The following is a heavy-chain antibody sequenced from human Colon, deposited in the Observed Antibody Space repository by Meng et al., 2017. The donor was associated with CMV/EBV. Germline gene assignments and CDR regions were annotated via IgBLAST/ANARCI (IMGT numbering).Heavy chain of an antibody. J-gene: IGHJ2*01. CDR3: ARHLNIVMVTGNWYFDL. V-gene: IGHV4-39*01. D-gene: IGHD2-21*02. Sequence: QLQLQESGPGLVKPSETLSLTCTVSGVPISRTSHYWAWIRQPPGKGLEFIGSVYYSGSTYYNPSLESRVTISVDTSKNQFSLKLSSVTAADTAVYYCARHLNIVMVTGNWYFDLWGRGTLVTVSS. CDR2: VYYSGST. CDR1: GVPISRTSHY.